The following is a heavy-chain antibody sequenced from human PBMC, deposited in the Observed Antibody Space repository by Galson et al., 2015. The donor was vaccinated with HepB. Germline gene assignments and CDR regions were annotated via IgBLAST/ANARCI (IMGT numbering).Heavy chain of an antibody. D-gene: IGHD3-22*01. V-gene: IGHV3-23*01. J-gene: IGHJ3*02. Sequence: VRQAPGKGLEWVSAISGSDGSTYYADSVKGRFTISRDNSKNTLYLQMNSLRAEDTAVYYCAKDLHYDSSGYYYAYDAFDIWGQGTMVTVSS. CDR2: ISGSDGST. CDR3: AKDLHYDSSGYYYAYDAFDI.